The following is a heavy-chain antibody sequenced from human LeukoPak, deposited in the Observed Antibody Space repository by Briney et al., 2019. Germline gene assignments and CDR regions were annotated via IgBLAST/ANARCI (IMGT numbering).Heavy chain of an antibody. CDR2: TNPSTGGT. CDR3: ARGGAFCSITTCHEFDH. J-gene: IGHJ4*02. D-gene: IGHD2-2*01. V-gene: IGHV1-2*02. CDR1: GYTFTGSY. Sequence: GASVKVSCKTSGYTFTGSYLHWVRQVPGQRLEWIGWTNPSTGGTKSAQQFEGRVTMTRDTSNTTGYLELRSLRLDDTAAYYCARGGAFCSITTCHEFDHWGQGTLVIVSS.